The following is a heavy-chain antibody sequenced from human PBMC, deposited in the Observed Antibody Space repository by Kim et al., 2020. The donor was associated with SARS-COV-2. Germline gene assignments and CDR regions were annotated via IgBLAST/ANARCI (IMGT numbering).Heavy chain of an antibody. Sequence: GGSLRLSCAASGFTFSGKTMNWVRQAPGKGLEWVSALFYGGDTSYEASVVGRFSIIRDNTNNTLQHQLNNMLTPDNAGYYYSDNSAVDVWRQYSTVT. D-gene: IGHD1-1*01. CDR2: LFYGGDT. V-gene: IGHV3-53*01. J-gene: IGHJ6*01. CDR3: SDNSAVDV. CDR1: GFTFSGKT.